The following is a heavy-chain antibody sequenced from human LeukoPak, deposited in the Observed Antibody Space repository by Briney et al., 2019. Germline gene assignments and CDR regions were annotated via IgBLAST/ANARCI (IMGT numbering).Heavy chain of an antibody. CDR3: AKGGGKVQDY. CDR1: GITFSNYW. V-gene: IGHV3-74*01. Sequence: PGGSLRLSCAALGITFSNYWMHWVRQAPGKGLVWVSRISSDGSSTNYADSVKGRFTISRDNAKNTLYLQMNSLRAEDTAVYYCAKGGGKVQDYWGQGTLVTVSS. CDR2: ISSDGSST. J-gene: IGHJ4*02. D-gene: IGHD4-23*01.